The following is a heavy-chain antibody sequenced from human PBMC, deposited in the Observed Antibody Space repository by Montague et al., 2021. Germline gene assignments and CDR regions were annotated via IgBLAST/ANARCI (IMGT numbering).Heavy chain of an antibody. V-gene: IGHV6-1*01. CDR2: TYYMSRWYF. D-gene: IGHD2-8*01. Sequence: CAISGDSVSGTTTAWHWIRQSPSRGLEWLGRTYYMSRWYFDYAPSVKSRITIQPDTATNQFSLQVNSVTPEDTAVYFCARDHGLINAWAYWGQGTLVTVSS. CDR3: ARDHGLINAWAY. CDR1: GDSVSGTTTA. J-gene: IGHJ4*02.